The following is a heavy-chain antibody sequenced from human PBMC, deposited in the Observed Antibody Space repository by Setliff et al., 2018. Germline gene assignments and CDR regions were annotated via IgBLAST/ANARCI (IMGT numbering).Heavy chain of an antibody. CDR1: GYSFSNFW. J-gene: IGHJ3*02. D-gene: IGHD4-4*01. Sequence: GESLKISCKGSGYSFSNFWLGWVRQMPGKGLEWMGIIYPGDSHTRYSPSFQGQVTMSADKSITTAYLQWSSLKASDTAMYYCARLSTDYSGGPLRTFFDIWGQGTMVTVSS. CDR3: ARLSTDYSGGPLRTFFDI. V-gene: IGHV5-51*01. CDR2: IYPGDSHT.